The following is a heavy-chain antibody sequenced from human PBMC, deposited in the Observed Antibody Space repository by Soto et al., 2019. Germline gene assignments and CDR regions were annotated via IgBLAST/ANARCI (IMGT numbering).Heavy chain of an antibody. CDR1: GGSFSGYY. V-gene: IGHV4-34*01. Sequence: SETLSLTCAVYGGSFSGYYWSWIRQPPGKGLEWIGEINHSGSTNYNPSLKSRVTISVDTSKNQFSLKLSSVTAADTAVYYCASTYSSSWYVYYWGQGTLVTVSS. D-gene: IGHD6-13*01. CDR2: INHSGST. CDR3: ASTYSSSWYVYY. J-gene: IGHJ4*02.